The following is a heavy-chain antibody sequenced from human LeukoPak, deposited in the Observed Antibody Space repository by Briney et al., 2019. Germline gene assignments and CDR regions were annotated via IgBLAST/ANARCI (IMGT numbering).Heavy chain of an antibody. J-gene: IGHJ4*02. D-gene: IGHD5-12*01. CDR2: ISYDGSVK. CDR1: GFTFSSFA. Sequence: PGGSLRLSWAASGFTFSSFAVHWVRQTPGRGLEGVAVISYDGSVKYYADSVKGRFTISRDNSKNTLYLQMNSLRDEDTAVYYCARDLGWLRPFDYWGQGTLVTVSS. CDR3: ARDLGWLRPFDY. V-gene: IGHV3-30-3*01.